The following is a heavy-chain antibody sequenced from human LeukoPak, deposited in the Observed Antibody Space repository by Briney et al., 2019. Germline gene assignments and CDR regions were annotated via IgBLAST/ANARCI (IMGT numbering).Heavy chain of an antibody. Sequence: SETLSLTCAVYGGSFSGYYWSWIRQPPGKGLEWIGEINHSGSTNCNPSLKSRVTISVDTSKNQFSLKLSSVTAADTAVYYCARGIVLMVYPLFGFDPWGQGTLVTVSS. CDR2: INHSGST. CDR1: GGSFSGYY. D-gene: IGHD2-8*01. J-gene: IGHJ5*02. CDR3: ARGIVLMVYPLFGFDP. V-gene: IGHV4-34*01.